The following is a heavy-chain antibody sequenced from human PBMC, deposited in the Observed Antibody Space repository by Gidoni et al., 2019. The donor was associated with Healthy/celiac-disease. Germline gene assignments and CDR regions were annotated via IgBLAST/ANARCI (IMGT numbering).Heavy chain of an antibody. D-gene: IGHD3-3*01. CDR2: IYYSGST. V-gene: IGHV4-39*07. Sequence: QLQLQESGPGLVKPSETLSLTCTVSGGSISSSSYYWGWIRQPPGKGLEWIGSIYYSGSTYYNPSLKSRVTISVDTSKNQFSLKLSSVTAADTAVYYCARDGTILEWTPRGGYYGMDVWGQGTTVTVSS. CDR1: GGSISSSSYY. CDR3: ARDGTILEWTPRGGYYGMDV. J-gene: IGHJ6*02.